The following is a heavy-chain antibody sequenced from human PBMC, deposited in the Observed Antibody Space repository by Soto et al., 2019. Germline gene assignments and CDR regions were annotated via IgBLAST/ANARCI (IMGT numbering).Heavy chain of an antibody. J-gene: IGHJ4*02. CDR1: GFTFRHYS. Sequence: QPVGSLRLSCAASGFTFRHYSMHWVRQAPGKGLEWVAYISTSSSPRYYADSVKGRFTISRDNDRKSIYLEMSSLRDEDTAMYYCAREALQDYDRDGSHEGWGPGTLVTVYS. CDR3: AREALQDYDRDGSHEG. CDR2: ISTSSSPR. V-gene: IGHV3-48*02. D-gene: IGHD3-16*01.